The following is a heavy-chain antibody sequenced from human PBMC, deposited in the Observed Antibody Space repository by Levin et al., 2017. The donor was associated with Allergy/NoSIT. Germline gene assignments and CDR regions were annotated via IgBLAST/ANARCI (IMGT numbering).Heavy chain of an antibody. CDR3: ARAGYYDSSGLVPRWDDY. D-gene: IGHD3-22*01. J-gene: IGHJ4*02. CDR1: GFTFSSYS. CDR2: ISSSSSYI. Sequence: GGSLRLSCATSGFTFSSYSMNWVRQAPGKGLEWVSSISSSSSYIYYADSVKGRFTISRDNAKNSLYLQMNSLRAEDTAVYYCARAGYYDSSGLVPRWDDYWGQGTLVTVSS. V-gene: IGHV3-21*01.